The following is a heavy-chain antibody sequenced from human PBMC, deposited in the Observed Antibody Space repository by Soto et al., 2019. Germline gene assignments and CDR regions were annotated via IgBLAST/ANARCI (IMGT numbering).Heavy chain of an antibody. V-gene: IGHV1-3*01. CDR1: GYTFTRYS. D-gene: IGHD3-22*01. CDR2: INVGNGNT. CDR3: ARPYYYDTTGYYSSLYYYSFGMDV. Sequence: ASVKVSCKASGYTFTRYSMHWVRQAPGQRXEWMGWINVGNGNTQYSQKFQGRVTITRDTSATTVYMELSSLRSEDTALYYCARPYYYDTTGYYSSLYYYSFGMDVWGQGTTVTVSS. J-gene: IGHJ6*02.